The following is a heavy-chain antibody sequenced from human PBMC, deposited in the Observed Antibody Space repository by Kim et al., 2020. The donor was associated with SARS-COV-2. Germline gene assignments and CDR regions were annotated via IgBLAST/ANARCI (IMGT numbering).Heavy chain of an antibody. CDR2: ISGGAVNK. Sequence: GGSLRLSCVASGFTFDTYAMSWVRQAPGKGLEWVSVISGGAVNKFYADSVRGRFTISRDNSKNTLYLQMNSLRDEDTALYYCAKMVIMDGYNYFYYYAMDGGGQGTTVTVSS. V-gene: IGHV3-23*01. D-gene: IGHD2-21*01. J-gene: IGHJ6*02. CDR3: AKMVIMDGYNYFYYYAMDG. CDR1: GFTFDTYA.